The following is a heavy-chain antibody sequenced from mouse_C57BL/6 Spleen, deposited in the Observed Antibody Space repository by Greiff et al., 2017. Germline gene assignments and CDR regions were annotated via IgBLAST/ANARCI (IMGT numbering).Heavy chain of an antibody. CDR2: ISYDGSN. CDR1: GYSITSGYY. J-gene: IGHJ4*01. Sequence: EVQRVESGPGLVKPSQSLSLTCSVTGYSITSGYYWNWIRQFPGNKLEWMGYISYDGSNNYNPSLKNRISITRDTSKNQFFLKLNSVTTEDTATYYCARVGGKGAMDYWGQGTSVTVSS. D-gene: IGHD2-1*01. V-gene: IGHV3-6*01. CDR3: ARVGGKGAMDY.